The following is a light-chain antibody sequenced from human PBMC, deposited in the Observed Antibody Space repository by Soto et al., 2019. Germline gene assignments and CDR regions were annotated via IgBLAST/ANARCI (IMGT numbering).Light chain of an antibody. CDR1: QSIGSW. CDR3: QQYSSYSFT. CDR2: DAS. Sequence: IQMTQSPSTLSASVGDRVTITCRASQSIGSWLAWYQQRPGKAPKVLIYDASGLESGVPSRFSGSGSGTEFTLTISSLQPDDFATYYCQQYSSYSFTFGPGTKVEIK. V-gene: IGKV1-5*01. J-gene: IGKJ3*01.